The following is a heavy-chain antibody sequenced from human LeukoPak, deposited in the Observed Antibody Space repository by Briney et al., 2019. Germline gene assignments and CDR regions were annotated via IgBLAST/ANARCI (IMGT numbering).Heavy chain of an antibody. J-gene: IGHJ5*02. CDR1: GGSISSYY. V-gene: IGHV4-59*01. Sequence: SETLSLTCTVSGGSISSYYWSWIRQPPGKGLEWIGYIYYSGSTNYNPSLKSRVTISVDTSKNQFSLKLSSVTAADTAVYYCARGAGYCSSTSCYLFHWFDPWGQGTLVTVSS. CDR2: IYYSGST. CDR3: ARGAGYCSSTSCYLFHWFDP. D-gene: IGHD2-2*01.